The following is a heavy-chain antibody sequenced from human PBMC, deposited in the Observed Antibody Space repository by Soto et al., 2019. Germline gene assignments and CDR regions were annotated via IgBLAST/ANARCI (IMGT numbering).Heavy chain of an antibody. V-gene: IGHV1-69*13. J-gene: IGHJ4*02. D-gene: IGHD6-13*01. CDR1: GGTFSSYA. Sequence: SVKVSCKASGGTFSSYAISWVRQAPGQGLEWMGGIIPIFGTANYAQKFQGRVTITADESTSTAYMELSSLRSEDTAVYYCASDSSSWLRFDYWGQGTLVTVSS. CDR3: ASDSSSWLRFDY. CDR2: IIPIFGTA.